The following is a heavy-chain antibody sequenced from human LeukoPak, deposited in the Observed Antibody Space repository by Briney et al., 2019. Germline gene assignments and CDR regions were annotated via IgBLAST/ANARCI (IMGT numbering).Heavy chain of an antibody. CDR1: GFTFSTYA. V-gene: IGHV3-66*02. CDR2: IYSGGST. J-gene: IGHJ4*02. D-gene: IGHD1-1*01. CDR3: ARGPPQGWNDDYYFDY. Sequence: PGGSLRLSCAASGFTFSTYAMNWVRQAPGKGLEWVSVIYSGGSTYYADSVKGRFTIPRDNSKNTLYLQMNSLRAEDTAVYYCARGPPQGWNDDYYFDYWGQGTLVTVSS.